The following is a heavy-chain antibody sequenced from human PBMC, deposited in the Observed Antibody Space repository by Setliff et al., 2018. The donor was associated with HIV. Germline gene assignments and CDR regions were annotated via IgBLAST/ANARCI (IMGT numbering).Heavy chain of an antibody. CDR2: IYYSGRT. V-gene: IGHV4-59*11. Sequence: PSETLSLTCTVSGGSISGHYWNWIRQPAGGGLEWIGYIYYSGRTNYNPSLDSRVTMSVDTSKNQFSLKLSSVTAADTAVYYCARLDCSSSSGFVDYWGQGTLVTVSS. CDR1: GGSISGHY. J-gene: IGHJ4*02. D-gene: IGHD2-2*01. CDR3: ARLDCSSSSGFVDY.